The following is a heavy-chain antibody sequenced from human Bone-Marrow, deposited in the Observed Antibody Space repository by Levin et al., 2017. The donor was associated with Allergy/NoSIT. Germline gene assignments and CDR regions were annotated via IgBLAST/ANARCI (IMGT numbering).Heavy chain of an antibody. CDR2: ISSSGSTI. Sequence: SCAASGFTFSSYEMNWVRQVPGKGLEWVAYISSSGSTIYHADSVKGRFTISRDNVKNSLYLQMNSLRAEDTAVYYCARRAPEIYAYNMDVWGQGTTVTVSS. D-gene: IGHD3-16*01. CDR3: ARRAPEIYAYNMDV. CDR1: GFTFSSYE. J-gene: IGHJ6*02. V-gene: IGHV3-48*03.